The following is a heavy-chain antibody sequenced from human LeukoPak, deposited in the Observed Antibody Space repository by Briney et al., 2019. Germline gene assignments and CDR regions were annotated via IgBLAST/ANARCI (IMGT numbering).Heavy chain of an antibody. CDR1: GFTFSSYG. J-gene: IGHJ2*01. CDR2: IWYDGSNK. V-gene: IGHV3-33*01. Sequence: PGRSLRFSCAASGFTFSSYGMHWVRQAPGKGLEGVAVIWYDGSNKYYADSVKGRFTISRYNSKNTLYLQMNSLRAEDTAVYYCARDSFLGYCSGGSCPDWYFDLWGRGTLVTVSS. CDR3: ARDSFLGYCSGGSCPDWYFDL. D-gene: IGHD2-15*01.